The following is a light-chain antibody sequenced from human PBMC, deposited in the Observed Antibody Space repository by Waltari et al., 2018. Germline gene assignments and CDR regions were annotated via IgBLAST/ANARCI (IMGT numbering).Light chain of an antibody. CDR3: QQSFNTPPWT. Sequence: EIQMSQSPSSLSASVGDRVTITCRASQRISTYLHWYQQKSGKAPKLLIYASSTLQSGVPSMFSGTRSGTVFTLTISSLQPEDFATYYCQQSFNTPPWTFGQGTKVEIK. CDR2: ASS. J-gene: IGKJ1*01. CDR1: QRISTY. V-gene: IGKV1-39*01.